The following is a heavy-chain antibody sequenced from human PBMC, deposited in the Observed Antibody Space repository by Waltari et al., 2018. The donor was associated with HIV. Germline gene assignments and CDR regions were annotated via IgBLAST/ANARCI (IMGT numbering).Heavy chain of an antibody. CDR2: ISYMGRT. CDR3: ARFPGVPAANINWLDP. V-gene: IGHV4-59*01. J-gene: IGHJ5*02. Sequence: QVQLQESGPGLVKPSETLSLTCTVSGASISSYYWIWIRQPPGKGLEWLGYISYMGRTNYNPSLKSRLTISLDTSKNQFSLKLSSVTAADTAVYYCARFPGVPAANINWLDPWGQGTLVTVSS. CDR1: GASISSYY. D-gene: IGHD2-2*01.